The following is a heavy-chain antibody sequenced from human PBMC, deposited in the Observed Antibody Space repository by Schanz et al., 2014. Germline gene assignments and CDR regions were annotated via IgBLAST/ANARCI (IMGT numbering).Heavy chain of an antibody. Sequence: EVQLVESGGGLVQPGGSLRLSCAASGFTFSSYSMNWVRQAPGKGLEWVSYISSSSSTRYYADSVKGRFTISRDNAKNSLVLQMSSLRAEDTAVYYCARDFLLEQLGYSHYYYAMDVWGQGTTVTVSS. V-gene: IGHV3-48*01. J-gene: IGHJ6*02. D-gene: IGHD2-15*01. CDR2: ISSSSSTR. CDR3: ARDFLLEQLGYSHYYYAMDV. CDR1: GFTFSSYS.